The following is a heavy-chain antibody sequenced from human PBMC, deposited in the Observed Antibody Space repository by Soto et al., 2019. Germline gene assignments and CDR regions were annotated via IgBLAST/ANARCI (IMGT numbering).Heavy chain of an antibody. D-gene: IGHD3-3*01. V-gene: IGHV3-30*18. CDR1: GFTFSTYG. CDR3: AKTPYYNFWSGYYNYYYYGMDV. CDR2: ISDDGSNK. Sequence: AGGSLRLSCAASGFTFSTYGMHWVRQAPGKGLEWVAVISDDGSNKFYADSVKGRFTISRDNSKNTLYLQMNSLRAEDTAVYYCAKTPYYNFWSGYYNYYYYGMDVWGQGTTVTVSS. J-gene: IGHJ6*02.